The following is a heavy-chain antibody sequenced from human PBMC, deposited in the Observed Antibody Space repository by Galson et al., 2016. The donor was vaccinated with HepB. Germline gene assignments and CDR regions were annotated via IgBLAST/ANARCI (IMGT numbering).Heavy chain of an antibody. D-gene: IGHD6-19*01. Sequence: SVKVSCKASGYSFNGHYLYWVRQAPGQGLEWMGWINPNNGGTKYVQKFQGRVSMTRDTSLNTIYIELSTLTSDDTAVYHCARDGRYGSSWPGWFDAWGQGTQVTVFS. CDR2: INPNNGGT. J-gene: IGHJ5*02. CDR1: GYSFNGHY. CDR3: ARDGRYGSSWPGWFDA. V-gene: IGHV1-2*02.